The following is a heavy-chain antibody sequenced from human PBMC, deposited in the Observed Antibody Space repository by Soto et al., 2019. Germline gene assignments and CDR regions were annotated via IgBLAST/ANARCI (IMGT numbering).Heavy chain of an antibody. CDR1: GFTFSSYG. CDR3: AKAEYSGSYFDY. V-gene: IGHV3-30*18. Sequence: QVQLVESGGGVVQPGRSLRLSCAASGFTFSSYGMHWVRQAPDKGLEWVAIISYDGSNKYYADSVKGRFTISRDNSKNTLYLQMNSLRAEDTAVYYCAKAEYSGSYFDYWGQGTLVTVSS. D-gene: IGHD1-26*01. J-gene: IGHJ4*02. CDR2: ISYDGSNK.